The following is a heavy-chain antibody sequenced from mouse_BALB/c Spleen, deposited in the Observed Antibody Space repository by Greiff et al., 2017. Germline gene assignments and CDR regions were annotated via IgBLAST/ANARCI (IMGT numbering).Heavy chain of an antibody. D-gene: IGHD2-14*01. CDR1: GFTFSSYG. V-gene: IGHV5-6-3*01. CDR2: INSNGGST. CDR3: AREGYRYDYWYFDV. J-gene: IGHJ1*01. Sequence: EVMLVESGGGLVQPGGSLKLSCAASGFTFSSYGMSWVRQTPDKRLELVATINSNGGSTYYPDSVKGRFTISRDNAKNTLYLQMSSLKSEDTAMYYCAREGYRYDYWYFDVWGAGTTVTVYS.